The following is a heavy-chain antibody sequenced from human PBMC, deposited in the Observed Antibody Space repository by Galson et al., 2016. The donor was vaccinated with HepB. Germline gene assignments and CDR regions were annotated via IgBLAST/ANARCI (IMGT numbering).Heavy chain of an antibody. CDR1: GGSMSSSDW. D-gene: IGHD3-10*01. Sequence: SETLSLTCAVSGGSMSSSDWWSWVRQSPGKGLEWIGEVYQSGNTNYNPSLQSRVTIAIDNSKKQFSLKLSTLTAADPAVYYCAGCFGESRLGSVYGMDVWGQGTTVTVSS. V-gene: IGHV4-4*02. J-gene: IGHJ6*02. CDR3: AGCFGESRLGSVYGMDV. CDR2: VYQSGNT.